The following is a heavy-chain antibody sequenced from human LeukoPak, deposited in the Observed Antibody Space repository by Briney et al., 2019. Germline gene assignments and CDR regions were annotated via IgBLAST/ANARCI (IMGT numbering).Heavy chain of an antibody. V-gene: IGHV3-21*01. Sequence: PGGSLRLSCAASGFTFSSYNMNWVRQAPGKGLEWVSSMSSSSSHMYYADSVKGRFTISRDNSKNSLFLQMNSLRAEDTAVYYCVRESGDPRDYWGQGTLVTVSS. CDR3: VRESGDPRDY. J-gene: IGHJ4*02. CDR1: GFTFSSYN. CDR2: MSSSSSHM. D-gene: IGHD3-10*01.